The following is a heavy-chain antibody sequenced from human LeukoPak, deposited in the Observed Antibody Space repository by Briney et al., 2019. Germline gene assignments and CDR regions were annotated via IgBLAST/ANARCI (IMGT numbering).Heavy chain of an antibody. V-gene: IGHV4-39*01. CDR1: GGSIRSSSYY. D-gene: IGHD6-6*01. Sequence: SETLSLICTVSGGSIRSSSYYWAWIRQPPGKGLEWIGSIYFSGSTHYNPSLRSRVTISVDTSKNQFSLKLSSVTAADTAVHYCARNISVVDSSSFDYCGQGTLVTVSS. CDR2: IYFSGST. J-gene: IGHJ4*02. CDR3: ARNISVVDSSSFDY.